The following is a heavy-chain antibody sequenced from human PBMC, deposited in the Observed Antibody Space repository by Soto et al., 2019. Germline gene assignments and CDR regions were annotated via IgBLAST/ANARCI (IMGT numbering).Heavy chain of an antibody. CDR3: ARDVNDSSGSQGFDY. D-gene: IGHD3-22*01. CDR2: IHYSGDS. CDR1: GDSVSSNNYY. J-gene: IGHJ4*02. V-gene: IGHV4-31*03. Sequence: SETLSLTCTVIGDSVSSNNYYWSWIRQRPGKGLEWIGYIHYSGDSYDNPSLTSRIAMSMDVPKNQFSLNLRSVTAADTAIYYCARDVNDSSGSQGFDYWGQGTLVTVSS.